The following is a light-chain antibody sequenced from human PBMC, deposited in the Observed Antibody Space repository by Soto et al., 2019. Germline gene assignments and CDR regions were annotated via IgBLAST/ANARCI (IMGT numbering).Light chain of an antibody. CDR3: LQDYNCPWT. CDR1: QGIRND. CDR2: AAS. Sequence: AIQMTQSPSSLSASVGDRVTITCRASQGIRNDLGWYQQKPGKAPKLLIYAASSLQSGVPARFSGRGSGTDFPLTISSLQPEDFATYYCLQDYNCPWTFGHGTKVEIK. V-gene: IGKV1-6*01. J-gene: IGKJ1*01.